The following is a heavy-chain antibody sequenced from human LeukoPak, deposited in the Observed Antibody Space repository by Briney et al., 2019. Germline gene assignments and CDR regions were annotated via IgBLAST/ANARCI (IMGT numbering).Heavy chain of an antibody. D-gene: IGHD3-22*01. CDR2: IGTLGDT. CDR1: GFTFSSYD. V-gene: IGHV3-13*01. Sequence: PRQSLRLSCAASGFTFSSYDMHWVRQATGKGLEWVSAIGTLGDTDYPDSVKGRFTISRENAKNSLYLQMNNVRAGDTAVYYCTRGRNSNYYDSSGYYPYWGQGTLVTVSS. J-gene: IGHJ4*02. CDR3: TRGRNSNYYDSSGYYPY.